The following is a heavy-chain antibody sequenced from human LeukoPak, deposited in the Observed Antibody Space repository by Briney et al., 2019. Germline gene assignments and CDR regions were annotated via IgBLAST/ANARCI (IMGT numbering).Heavy chain of an antibody. CDR1: GFISSSYW. V-gene: IGHV3-7*01. D-gene: IGHD3-10*01. CDR2: VKQDGSER. CDR3: SLGSYFDY. Sequence: GGSLRLSCAASGFISSSYWMSWVRQAPGKGLEWVANVKQDGSERYYGDSVRGRFTISRDNSKNSLYLQMNSLRAEDTALYYCSLGSYFDYWGQGTLVTVSS. J-gene: IGHJ4*02.